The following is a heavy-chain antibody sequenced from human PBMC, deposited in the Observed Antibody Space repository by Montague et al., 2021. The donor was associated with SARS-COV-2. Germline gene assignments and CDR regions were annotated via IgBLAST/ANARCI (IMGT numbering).Heavy chain of an antibody. CDR1: GGSFSGYY. CDR2: INHSGST. CDR3: ARVRSYGSGTCLGMDV. D-gene: IGHD3-10*01. Sequence: SETLSLTCAVYGGSFSGYYWSWIRQPPGKGLEWIGEINHSGSTNYNPSLKSRVTISVDTSKNQFSLKLSSVAAADTAVYYCARVRSYGSGTCLGMDVWGQGTTVAVSS. V-gene: IGHV4-34*01. J-gene: IGHJ6*02.